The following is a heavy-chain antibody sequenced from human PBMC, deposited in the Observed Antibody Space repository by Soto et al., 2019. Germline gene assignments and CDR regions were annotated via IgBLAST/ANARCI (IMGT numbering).Heavy chain of an antibody. J-gene: IGHJ6*02. CDR1: GGTFSSYT. Sequence: SVKVSCKASGGTFSSYTFSWVRQAPGQGLEWMGRIIPILGIANYAQKFQGRVTITADKSTSTAYMELSSLRSEDTAVYYCARYGSGSYYNTYYGMDVWGQ. D-gene: IGHD3-10*01. CDR3: ARYGSGSYYNTYYGMDV. CDR2: IIPILGIA. V-gene: IGHV1-69*02.